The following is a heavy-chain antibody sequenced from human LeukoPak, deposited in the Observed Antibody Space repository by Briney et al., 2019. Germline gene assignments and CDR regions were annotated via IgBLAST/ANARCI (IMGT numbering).Heavy chain of an antibody. Sequence: PGGSLRLSCAASGFTFSSYLMTWVRQAPGKGLEWVANIKQQGSEKYYVDFAEGRFTISRDNAKNSLYLQMNSLRAEDTAMYYCARGSTTVTHRGGFDSWGQGPLVTVSS. V-gene: IGHV3-7*01. J-gene: IGHJ4*02. CDR3: ARGSTTVTHRGGFDS. CDR2: IKQQGSEK. CDR1: GFTFSSYL. D-gene: IGHD4-17*01.